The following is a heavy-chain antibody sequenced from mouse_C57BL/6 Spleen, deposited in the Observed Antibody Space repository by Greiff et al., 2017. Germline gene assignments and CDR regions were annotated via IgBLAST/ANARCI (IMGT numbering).Heavy chain of an antibody. CDR2: IYPRSGNT. D-gene: IGHD2-4*01. CDR3: ARRDYDYDAWFAY. CDR1: GYTFTSYG. Sequence: QVQLQQSGAELARPGASVKLSCKASGYTFTSYGISWVKQRTGQGLEWIGEIYPRSGNTYYNEKFKGKATLTADKSSSTAYMELRSLTSEDSAVYFCARRDYDYDAWFAYWVQGTLVTVSA. V-gene: IGHV1-81*01. J-gene: IGHJ3*01.